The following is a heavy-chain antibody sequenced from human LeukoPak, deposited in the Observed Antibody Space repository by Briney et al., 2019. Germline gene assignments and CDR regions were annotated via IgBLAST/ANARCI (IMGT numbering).Heavy chain of an antibody. CDR1: GDSIGSYY. Sequence: PSETLSLTCSVSGDSIGSYYWTWIRQSPGKGLAWIGYIYYSGSTNYSPSLKSRVTISVDTSNNQFSLQLRSVTAADTAIYYCARGRARDGSYPWLDSWGQGTLVTVSS. CDR3: ARGRARDGSYPWLDS. V-gene: IGHV4-59*01. D-gene: IGHD3-16*02. CDR2: IYYSGST. J-gene: IGHJ5*01.